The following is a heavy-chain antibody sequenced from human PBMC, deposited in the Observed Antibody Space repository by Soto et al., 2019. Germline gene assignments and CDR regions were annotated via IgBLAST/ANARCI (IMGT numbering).Heavy chain of an antibody. CDR3: ARDSDQIDDYGDYWFDP. V-gene: IGHV4-59*01. CDR2: IYYSGST. CDR1: GGCISSYY. Sequence: QVQLQESGPGLVKPSETLSLTCTVSGGCISSYYWSWIRQPPGKGLEWIGYIYYSGSTNYNPSLKSRVTISVDTSKNQFSLKLSSVTAADTAVYYCARDSDQIDDYGDYWFDPWGQGTLVTVSS. D-gene: IGHD4-17*01. J-gene: IGHJ5*02.